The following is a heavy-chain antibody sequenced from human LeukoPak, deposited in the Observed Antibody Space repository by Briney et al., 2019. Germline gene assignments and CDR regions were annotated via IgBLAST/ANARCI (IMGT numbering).Heavy chain of an antibody. D-gene: IGHD3-10*01. CDR1: GFTFSSYA. CDR3: ARDPSPYGSGSYSNFDY. J-gene: IGHJ4*02. V-gene: IGHV3-30*04. Sequence: GGSLRLSCAASGFTFSSYAMHWVRQAPGKGLEWVAVISYDGSNKYYADSVKGRFTISRDNSKNTLYLQMNSLRAEDTAVYYCARDPSPYGSGSYSNFDYWGQGTLVTVSS. CDR2: ISYDGSNK.